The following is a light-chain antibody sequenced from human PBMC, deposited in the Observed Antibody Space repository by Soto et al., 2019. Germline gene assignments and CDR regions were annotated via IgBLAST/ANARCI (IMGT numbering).Light chain of an antibody. CDR2: RAS. V-gene: IGKV4-1*01. Sequence: DIVMTQSPASLAVSLGERATINCTSSQSLLNSANDKIHLAWYQQKPGQPPKLLIWRASTRDSGVPDRFSGSGSGTDFTLTINSLQAEDVATYYCQQYFSAHLTFGGGTKVEI. CDR3: QQYFSAHLT. J-gene: IGKJ4*01. CDR1: QSLLNSANDKIH.